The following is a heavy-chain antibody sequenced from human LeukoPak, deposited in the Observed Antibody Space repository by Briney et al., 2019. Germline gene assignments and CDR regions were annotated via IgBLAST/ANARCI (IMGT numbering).Heavy chain of an antibody. Sequence: PGGSLRLSCAASGFTFSSYGMHWVRQAPGKGLEWVAVISYDGSNKYYADSVKGRFTISRDNSKNTLYLQMNSLRAEDTAVYYCAAGRIAAAAFDYWGQGTLVTVSS. CDR2: ISYDGSNK. CDR3: AAGRIAAAAFDY. CDR1: GFTFSSYG. J-gene: IGHJ4*02. V-gene: IGHV3-30*03. D-gene: IGHD6-13*01.